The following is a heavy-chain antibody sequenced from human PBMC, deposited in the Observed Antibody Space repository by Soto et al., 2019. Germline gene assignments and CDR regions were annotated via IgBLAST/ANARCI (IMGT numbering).Heavy chain of an antibody. J-gene: IGHJ4*02. CDR3: ARDKITGVFDY. CDR1: GGSFSGYY. Sequence: QVQLQQWGAGLLKPSETLSLTCAVYGGSFSGYYWTWIRQPPGTGLEWFGEINHSGSTNYNPSLTSGVTISLDTSKNPFSLKLTSVTAAATAVDYCARDKITGVFDYWGQGTLVTVSS. CDR2: INHSGST. D-gene: IGHD2-8*02. V-gene: IGHV4-34*01.